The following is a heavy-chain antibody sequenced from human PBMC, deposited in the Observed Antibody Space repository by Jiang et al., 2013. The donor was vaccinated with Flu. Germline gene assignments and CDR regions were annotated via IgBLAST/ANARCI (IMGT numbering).Heavy chain of an antibody. CDR1: GFTFSSYD. J-gene: IGHJ3*02. CDR2: IDTTGDS. Sequence: LLESGGGLVQPGGSLRLSCAASGFTFSSYDMHWVRQVTGKGLEWVSFIDTTGDSYYADSVKGRFTISRENAKNSLYLQMNNLRAGDTAVYYCSTGGAPAGHAWHIWGQGTVVTVSS. CDR3: STGGAPAGHAWHI. D-gene: IGHD6-13*01. V-gene: IGHV3-13*01.